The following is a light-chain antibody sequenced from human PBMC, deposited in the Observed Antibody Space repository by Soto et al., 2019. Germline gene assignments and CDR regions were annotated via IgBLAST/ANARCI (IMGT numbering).Light chain of an antibody. CDR2: DAF. Sequence: EVVMTQSPATLSVSPGERATLSCRASQSVGSKLAWYQQKPGQAPSLLIFDAFTRATGILARFSGSGSGTEFTLFISSLQSEDFSVYYCQQYNNWPPLTFGGGTKVEI. CDR3: QQYNNWPPLT. CDR1: QSVGSK. J-gene: IGKJ4*01. V-gene: IGKV3-15*01.